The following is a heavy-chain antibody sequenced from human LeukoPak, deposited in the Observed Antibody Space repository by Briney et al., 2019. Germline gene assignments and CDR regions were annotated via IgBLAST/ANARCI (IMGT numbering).Heavy chain of an antibody. CDR1: GGSISSGGYY. D-gene: IGHD5-18*01. CDR3: ARVSGIQLWTIDY. J-gene: IGHJ4*02. Sequence: SQTLSLTCTVSGGSISSGGYYWSWIRQHPGKGLEWIGYIYYSGSTYYNPSLKSRVTISVDTPKNQFSLKLSSVTAADTAVYYCARVSGIQLWTIDYWGQGTLVTVSS. CDR2: IYYSGST. V-gene: IGHV4-31*03.